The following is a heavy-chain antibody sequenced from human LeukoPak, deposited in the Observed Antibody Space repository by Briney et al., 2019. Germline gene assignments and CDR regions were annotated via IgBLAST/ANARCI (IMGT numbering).Heavy chain of an antibody. CDR3: AKDRIGGGYSAYEPFDS. V-gene: IGHV3-23*01. D-gene: IGHD5-12*01. CDR2: ISDRGVRT. CDR1: GFTFTTYA. Sequence: GGSLRLSCAASGFTFTTYAMSWARQAPGRGLDWVSYISDRGVRTYYADSVKGRFTIYRDNSKNTLYLQMHSLRAEDTAVYYCAKDRIGGGYSAYEPFDSWGQGTLVTVSS. J-gene: IGHJ4*02.